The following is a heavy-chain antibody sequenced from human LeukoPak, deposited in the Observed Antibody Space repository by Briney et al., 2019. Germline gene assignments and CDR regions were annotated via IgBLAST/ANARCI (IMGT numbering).Heavy chain of an antibody. J-gene: IGHJ4*02. D-gene: IGHD6-13*01. CDR1: GYSFASYW. V-gene: IGHV5-51*01. CDR3: ARRTGAAAAVEDHFDY. CDR2: IYPGDSDT. Sequence: GESLKISCKGSGYSFASYWIGWVRQMPGKGLEWMGIIYPGDSDTRYSPSFQDQVTISADKSTNTAYLQWSSLKASDTAMYYCARRTGAAAAVEDHFDYWGQGTLVTVSS.